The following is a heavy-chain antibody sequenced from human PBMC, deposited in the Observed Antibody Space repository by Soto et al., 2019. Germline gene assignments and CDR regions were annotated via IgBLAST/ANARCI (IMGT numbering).Heavy chain of an antibody. V-gene: IGHV1-18*01. CDR1: GYTFSTHG. CDR2: ITPYNGNT. CDR3: ARFRDCTGSTCDPSFGFDL. J-gene: IGHJ3*01. Sequence: QVQLVQSGPEVKKPGASVKVSCRASGYTFSTHGLSWVRQAPGQGLEWMGWITPYNGNTNYEQKLRGRLTMTTDTSTTTGYMEVTSLRSDDPAVYYCARFRDCTGSTCDPSFGFDLWGPGTVVTVSS. D-gene: IGHD2-8*02.